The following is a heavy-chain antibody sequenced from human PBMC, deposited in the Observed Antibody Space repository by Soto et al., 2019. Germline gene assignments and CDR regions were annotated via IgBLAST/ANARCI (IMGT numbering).Heavy chain of an antibody. Sequence: SETLSLTCTVSGGSISNYFWGWIRQPPGRGLEWIGSLYNSGNTNYNPSLKSRVTISVDTSKNQFSLKLSSVTAADTAVYYRARRYSSPFDIWGQGTMVPVSS. CDR3: ARRYSSPFDI. V-gene: IGHV4-59*08. D-gene: IGHD6-19*01. CDR1: GGSISNYF. J-gene: IGHJ3*02. CDR2: LYNSGNT.